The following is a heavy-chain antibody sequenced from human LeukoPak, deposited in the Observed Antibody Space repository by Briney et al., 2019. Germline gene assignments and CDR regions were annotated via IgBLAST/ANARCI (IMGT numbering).Heavy chain of an antibody. V-gene: IGHV1-2*06. D-gene: IGHD7-27*01. J-gene: IGHJ4*02. Sequence: ASLKVSCKASGYTFIDYYIHWVRQAPGQGLEWMGRINPNSGGTDYAQNFQGRVTMTRDTSISTAYMELRRLRSDDTAVYYCARDLPSTSNWELDYWGQGTLVTVSS. CDR2: INPNSGGT. CDR3: ARDLPSTSNWELDY. CDR1: GYTFIDYY.